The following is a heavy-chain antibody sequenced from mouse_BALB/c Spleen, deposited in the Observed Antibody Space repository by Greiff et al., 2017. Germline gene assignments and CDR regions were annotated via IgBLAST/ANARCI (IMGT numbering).Heavy chain of an antibody. CDR2: IWSGGST. V-gene: IGHV2-2*02. D-gene: IGHD2-1*01. J-gene: IGHJ3*01. Sequence: VQLQESGPGLVQPSQSLSITCTVSGFSLTSYGVHWIRQSPGKGLEWLGVIWSGGSTDYNAAFISRLSISKDNSKSQVFFKMNSLQANDTAIYYCARNWKGNYEAWFAYWGQGTLVTVSA. CDR3: ARNWKGNYEAWFAY. CDR1: GFSLTSYG.